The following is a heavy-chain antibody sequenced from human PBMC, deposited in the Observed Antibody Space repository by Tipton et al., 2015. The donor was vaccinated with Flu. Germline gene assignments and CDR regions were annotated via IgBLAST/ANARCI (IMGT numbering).Heavy chain of an antibody. D-gene: IGHD3-22*01. J-gene: IGHJ5*02. CDR1: GNTFNDYA. Sequence: QLVQSGAEVKKPGSSVKVSCQASGNTFNDYAVNWVRKAPGQGLEWVGGIIPLLGTSSRAQKFQGRVAITADESTSTAYMELSSLTSEDSAVYYCTRTEVTMIPRWYDPWGQGTLIIVSS. V-gene: IGHV1-69*01. CDR2: IIPLLGTS. CDR3: TRTEVTMIPRWYDP.